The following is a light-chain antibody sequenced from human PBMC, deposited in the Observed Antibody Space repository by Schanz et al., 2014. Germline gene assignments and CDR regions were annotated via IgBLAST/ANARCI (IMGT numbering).Light chain of an antibody. CDR1: KLGDKY. J-gene: IGLJ2*01. V-gene: IGLV3-1*01. CDR3: QAWDSSLV. Sequence: SYELTQPPSVSVSPGQTASITCSGDKLGDKYASWYQQKPGQSPVLVIYQDSKRPSGIPERFSGSNSGNTATLIISGTQALDEADYYCQAWDSSLVFGGGTKLTVL. CDR2: QDS.